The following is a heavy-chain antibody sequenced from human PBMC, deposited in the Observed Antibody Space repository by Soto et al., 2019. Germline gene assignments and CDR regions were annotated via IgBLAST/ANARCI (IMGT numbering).Heavy chain of an antibody. CDR1: GGSFSGYY. V-gene: IGHV4-34*01. J-gene: IGHJ6*02. CDR2: INHSGST. D-gene: IGHD6-13*01. CDR3: ARVTGYSSSWYYYYGMDV. Sequence: SSETLSLTCAVYGGSFSGYYWSWIRQPPGKGLEWIGEINHSGSTNYNPSLKSRVTISVDTSKNQFSLKLSSVTAADTAVYYCARVTGYSSSWYYYYGMDVWGQGTTVTVSS.